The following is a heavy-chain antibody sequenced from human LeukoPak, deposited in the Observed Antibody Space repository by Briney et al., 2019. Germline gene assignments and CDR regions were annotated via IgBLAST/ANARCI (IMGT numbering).Heavy chain of an antibody. V-gene: IGHV3-53*05. Sequence: GGSLRLSCAVSGFTVSGNYMSWIRQAPGKGLEWVSLIYSDDTTLYADSVKGRFTISRDNSKNTLYLQMNSLRAEDTAVYYCAREPYYDFWSGYWVARGPDAFDIWGQGTMVTVSS. CDR2: IYSDDTT. CDR3: AREPYYDFWSGYWVARGPDAFDI. D-gene: IGHD3-3*01. J-gene: IGHJ3*02. CDR1: GFTVSGNY.